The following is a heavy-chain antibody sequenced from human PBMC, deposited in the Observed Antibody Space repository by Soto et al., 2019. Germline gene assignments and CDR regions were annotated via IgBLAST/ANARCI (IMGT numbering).Heavy chain of an antibody. V-gene: IGHV4-61*01. CDR3: ATITGTTDY. J-gene: IGHJ4*02. CDR1: GGSVSSGSYY. Sequence: QVQLQESGPGLVKPSETLSLTCTVSGGSVSSGSYYWSWIRQPPGKGLEWIGYIYYSGSTNYNPSLQRRVTISVDTSKNQFSLKLSSVTAADTAVYYCATITGTTDYWGQGTLVTVSS. D-gene: IGHD1-20*01. CDR2: IYYSGST.